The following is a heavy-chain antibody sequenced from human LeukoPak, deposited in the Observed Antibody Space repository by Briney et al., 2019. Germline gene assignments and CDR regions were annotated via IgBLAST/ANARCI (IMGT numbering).Heavy chain of an antibody. V-gene: IGHV1-69*05. CDR3: ARDLSIAARRSYFDY. D-gene: IGHD6-6*01. J-gene: IGHJ4*02. CDR1: GGTFSSYA. Sequence: SVKVSCKASGGTFSSYAISWVRQAPGQGLEWMGRIIPIFGTANYAQKFQGRVTITTDESTSTAYMELSRLRSEDTAVYYCARDLSIAARRSYFDYWGQGTLVTVSS. CDR2: IIPIFGTA.